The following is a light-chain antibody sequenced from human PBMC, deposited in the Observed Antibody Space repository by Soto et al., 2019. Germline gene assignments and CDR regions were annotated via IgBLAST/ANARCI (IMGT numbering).Light chain of an antibody. CDR3: QKYGSSTWYT. V-gene: IGKV3-20*01. CDR2: GAS. J-gene: IGKJ2*01. Sequence: EIVLTQSPGTLSLSPGERATLSCRASQSINSRYLAWYQQKPGQAPRLVIYGASSRATGIPDRFSGSGSGTEVTLTISRLEPEDFAVYYCQKYGSSTWYTFGQGTKLEIK. CDR1: QSINSRY.